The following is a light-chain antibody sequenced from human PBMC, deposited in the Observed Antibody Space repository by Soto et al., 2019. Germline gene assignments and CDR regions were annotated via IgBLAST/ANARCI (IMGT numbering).Light chain of an antibody. CDR2: KAS. J-gene: IGKJ1*01. V-gene: IGKV1-6*01. CDR3: LQDHNYPLT. CDR1: QDINSY. Sequence: IQMTQSPSSLSASVGDRVTITCQASQDINSYLNWFQQKPGKAPKVLIYKASSLESGVPSRFSGSGSGTEFTLTISSLQPEDFATYYCLQDHNYPLTFGQGTKVDIK.